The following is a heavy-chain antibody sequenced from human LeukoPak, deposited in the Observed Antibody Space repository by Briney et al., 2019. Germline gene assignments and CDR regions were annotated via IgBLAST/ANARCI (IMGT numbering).Heavy chain of an antibody. V-gene: IGHV3-23*01. CDR1: GFTFSSYA. D-gene: IGHD6-19*01. Sequence: GGSLRLSCAASGFTFSSYAMSWVRQAPGKGLEWVSGISDSGGSTYYAGSVKGRFTISRDNSKNTLCLQMNSLRAEDTAVYYCTKDSLAGNTRRDSWFDPWGQGTLVTVSS. J-gene: IGHJ5*02. CDR3: TKDSLAGNTRRDSWFDP. CDR2: ISDSGGST.